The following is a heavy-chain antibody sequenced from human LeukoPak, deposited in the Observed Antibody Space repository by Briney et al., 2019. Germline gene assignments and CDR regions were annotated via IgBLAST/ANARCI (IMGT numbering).Heavy chain of an antibody. CDR2: ISGSGGST. D-gene: IGHD3-22*01. V-gene: IGHV3-23*01. Sequence: SGGSLRLSCAASGFTFSSYAMSWVRQAPGKGLEWVSAISGSGGSTYYAESVKGRFTISRDNSKNTLYLQMNSLRAEDTAVYYCAKKRSRVTMIVVVTYDYWGQGTLVTVSS. J-gene: IGHJ4*02. CDR3: AKKRSRVTMIVVVTYDY. CDR1: GFTFSSYA.